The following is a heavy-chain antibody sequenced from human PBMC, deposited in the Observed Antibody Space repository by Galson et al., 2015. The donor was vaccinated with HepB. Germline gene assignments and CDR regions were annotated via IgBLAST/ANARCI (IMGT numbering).Heavy chain of an antibody. CDR1: GFTFSSYG. D-gene: IGHD3-10*01. CDR3: AKDIGEAGIPYGMDV. CDR2: ISYDGSNK. V-gene: IGHV3-30*18. J-gene: IGHJ6*02. Sequence: SLRLSCAASGFTFSSYGMHWVRQAPGKGLEWVAVISYDGSNKYYADSVKGRFTISRDNSKNTLYLQMNSLRAEDTAVYYCAKDIGEAGIPYGMDVWGQGTTVTVSS.